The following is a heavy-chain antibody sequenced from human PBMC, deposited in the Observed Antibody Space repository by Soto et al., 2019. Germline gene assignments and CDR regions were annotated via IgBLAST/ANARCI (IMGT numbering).Heavy chain of an antibody. CDR2: MNPNSGNT. J-gene: IGHJ3*02. Sequence: ASVKVSCKASGYTFTSYDINWVRQATGQGLEWMGWMNPNSGNTGYAQKFQGRVTMTRNTSISTAYMELSSLRSEDTAVYYCARGYRPYSGDAFDIWGQGTMVTVSS. CDR3: ARGYRPYSGDAFDI. V-gene: IGHV1-8*01. CDR1: GYTFTSYD. D-gene: IGHD6-13*01.